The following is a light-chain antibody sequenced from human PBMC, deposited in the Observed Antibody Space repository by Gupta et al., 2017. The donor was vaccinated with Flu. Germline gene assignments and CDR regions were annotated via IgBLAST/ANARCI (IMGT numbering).Light chain of an antibody. J-gene: IGKJ4*01. V-gene: IGKV1-16*02. CDR1: RGISIY. CDR2: DAS. Sequence: DIQMTQSPSSLSASVGDRVTITCRASRGISIYLAWFQQKPGEAPKSLVYDASTVQSGVPSKFSGDGSGTDFTLTISSRQPEDVATYYCQHEHSSPITFGGGTKVEIK. CDR3: QHEHSSPIT.